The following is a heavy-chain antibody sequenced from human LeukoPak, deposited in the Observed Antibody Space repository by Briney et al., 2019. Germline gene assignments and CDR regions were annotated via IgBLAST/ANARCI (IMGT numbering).Heavy chain of an antibody. CDR2: INTNTENP. CDR3: ARGVVVVPAAKGPGYYYYMDV. D-gene: IGHD2-2*01. J-gene: IGHJ6*03. CDR1: GYTFTSYA. V-gene: IGHV7-4-1*02. Sequence: GASVKVSCKASGYTFTSYAMNWVRQAPGQGLEWMGWINTNTENPTYAQGFTGRFVFSLDTSVSTAYLQISSLKAEDTAVYYCARGVVVVPAAKGPGYYYYMDVWGKGTTVTISS.